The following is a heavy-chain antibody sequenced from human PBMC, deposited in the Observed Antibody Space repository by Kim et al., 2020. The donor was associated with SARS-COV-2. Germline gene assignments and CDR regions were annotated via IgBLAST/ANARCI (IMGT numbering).Heavy chain of an antibody. Sequence: ASVKVSCKASGYTFTSYAMHWVRQAPGQRLEWMGWINAGNGNTKYSQKFQGRVTITRDTSASTAYMELSSLRSEDTAVYYCARDRDTMVRGRPPVYGMDVWGQGTTVTVSS. J-gene: IGHJ6*02. V-gene: IGHV1-3*01. D-gene: IGHD3-10*01. CDR3: ARDRDTMVRGRPPVYGMDV. CDR1: GYTFTSYA. CDR2: INAGNGNT.